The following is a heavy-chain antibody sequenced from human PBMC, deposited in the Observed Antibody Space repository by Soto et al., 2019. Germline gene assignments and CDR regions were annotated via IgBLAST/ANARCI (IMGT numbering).Heavy chain of an antibody. CDR2: IKQDGSEK. CDR1: GFTFSSYW. CDR3: ARDRRGYCSSTSCYGDAFDI. Sequence: EVQLVESGGGLVQPGGSLRLSCAASGFTFSSYWMSWVRQAPGKGLEWVANIKQDGSEKYYVDSVKGRFTISRDNAKNSLYLQMNSLRAEDTAVYYCARDRRGYCSSTSCYGDAFDIWGQGTMVTVSS. V-gene: IGHV3-7*01. D-gene: IGHD2-2*01. J-gene: IGHJ3*02.